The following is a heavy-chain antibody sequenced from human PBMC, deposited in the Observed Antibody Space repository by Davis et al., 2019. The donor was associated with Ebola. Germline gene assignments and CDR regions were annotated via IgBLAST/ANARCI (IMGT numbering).Heavy chain of an antibody. D-gene: IGHD3-10*01. J-gene: IGHJ4*02. CDR2: IIPIFGTA. V-gene: IGHV1-69*13. CDR3: ARGASWGSGSYINY. Sequence: SVKVSCKASGGTFSSYAISWVRQAPGQGLEWMGGIIPIFGTANYAQKFQGRVTITADESTSTAYMELSSLRSEDTAVYYCARGASWGSGSYINYWGQGTLVTVSS. CDR1: GGTFSSYA.